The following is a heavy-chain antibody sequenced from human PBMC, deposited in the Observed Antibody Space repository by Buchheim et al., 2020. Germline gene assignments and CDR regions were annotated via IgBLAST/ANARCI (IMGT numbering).Heavy chain of an antibody. CDR3: ARDRPGAYGVDV. CDR1: GFTFNNYW. J-gene: IGHJ6*02. Sequence: EVQLVESGGGLVLPGGSLSLSCEASGFTFNNYWMHWVRQVPGKGLVWVSHINRDGIITAFADSVKGRFTISRDNAKNIVYLHMHSLRAEDSAVYHCARDRPGAYGVDVWGQGTT. V-gene: IGHV3-74*01. D-gene: IGHD3-10*01. CDR2: INRDGIIT.